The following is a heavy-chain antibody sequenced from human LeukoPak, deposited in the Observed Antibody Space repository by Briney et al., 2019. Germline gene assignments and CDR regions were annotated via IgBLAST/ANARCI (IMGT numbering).Heavy chain of an antibody. V-gene: IGHV3-48*02. CDR2: ISSSSGTI. CDR1: GFTFSSYS. J-gene: IGHJ4*02. CDR3: ARERFGDFDY. Sequence: QTGGSLRLSCAASGFTFSSYSMNWIRQAPGKGLEWVSYISSSSGTIHYADSVKGRFTNSRDNAKNSLYQQMSSLRDDDTAVYYCARERFGDFDYGGQGTLVTVSS. D-gene: IGHD3-10*01.